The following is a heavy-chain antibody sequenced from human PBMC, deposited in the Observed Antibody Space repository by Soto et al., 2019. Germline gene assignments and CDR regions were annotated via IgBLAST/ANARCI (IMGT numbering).Heavy chain of an antibody. CDR3: ARDSGMIRGSYGVDV. CDR1: GFTVTSNY. D-gene: IGHD3-10*01. Sequence: EVQLVESGGGLIQPGGSLRLSCAASGFTVTSNYLTWVRQAPGKGLEWVSVIYRSGATYYPDSVRGRFTASRDYSHNTLYLQMDSLRVEDTAVYYCARDSGMIRGSYGVDVWGSGTTVTVSS. CDR2: IYRSGAT. J-gene: IGHJ6*04. V-gene: IGHV3-53*01.